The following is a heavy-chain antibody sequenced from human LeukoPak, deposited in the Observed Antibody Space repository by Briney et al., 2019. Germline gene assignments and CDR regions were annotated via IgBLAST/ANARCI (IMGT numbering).Heavy chain of an antibody. V-gene: IGHV1-8*01. CDR1: GYTFTSYD. J-gene: IGHJ5*02. D-gene: IGHD6-13*01. CDR3: ARGSDSSSWYTLGPCFDP. Sequence: ASVKVSCKASGYTFTSYDINWVRQATGQGLEWMGWMNPNSGNTGYAQKFQGRVTITRNTSISTAYMELSSLRSEDTAVYYCARGSDSSSWYTLGPCFDPWGQGTQVTVSS. CDR2: MNPNSGNT.